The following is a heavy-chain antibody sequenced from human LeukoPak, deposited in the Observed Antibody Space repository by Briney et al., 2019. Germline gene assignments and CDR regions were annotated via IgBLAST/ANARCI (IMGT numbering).Heavy chain of an antibody. CDR3: ARGRSWFDP. CDR1: GGSISSYY. Sequence: SETLSLTCTVSGGSISSYYWTWIRQPAGKGLEWIGRICTSGSTNYNPSLKSRVTISVDTSKNQFSVKLSSVTAADTAIYYCARGRSWFDPWGQGTLVTVSS. V-gene: IGHV4-4*07. CDR2: ICTSGST. J-gene: IGHJ5*02.